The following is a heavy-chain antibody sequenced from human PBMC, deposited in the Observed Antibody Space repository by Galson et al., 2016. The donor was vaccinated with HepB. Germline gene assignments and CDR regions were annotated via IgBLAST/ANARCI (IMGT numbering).Heavy chain of an antibody. CDR2: IYNSGNT. CDR3: VRGPPEGCGGSTCYLGAVDI. D-gene: IGHD2-21*01. V-gene: IGHV4-30-4*01. Sequence: SETLSLSCTVPGGSISTGVYYWGWIRQPPGKCLEWIGYIYNSGNTYYNPSLESRISISVDTSKNQVSLKVTSVTAAETAVYYCVRGPPEGCGGSTCYLGAVDIWGQGTMVTVSS. CDR1: GGSISTGVYY. J-gene: IGHJ3*02.